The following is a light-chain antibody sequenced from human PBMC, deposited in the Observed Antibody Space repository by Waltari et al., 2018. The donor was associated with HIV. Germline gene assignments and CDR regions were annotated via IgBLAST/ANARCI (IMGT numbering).Light chain of an antibody. CDR3: AAWDSSLSEWV. J-gene: IGLJ3*02. CDR2: RRG. V-gene: IGLV10-54*01. CDR1: DQNVGNEG. Sequence: AGLTQPSSVSKGLGQNVTLTCTGTDQNVGNEGAGWLLRHEGHPPEVLSYRRGARPAGISEKYSASRSGNTASLTITGLRVDDEAVYYCAAWDSSLSEWVFGGGTKLTVL.